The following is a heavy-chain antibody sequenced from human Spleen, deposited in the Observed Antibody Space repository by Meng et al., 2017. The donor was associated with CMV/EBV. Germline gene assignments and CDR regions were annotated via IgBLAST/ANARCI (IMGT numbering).Heavy chain of an antibody. V-gene: IGHV3-73*01. J-gene: IGHJ6*02. CDR1: GFTLSDSA. CDR3: TRDCSRTSCYTFNAHNYYYGMDV. D-gene: IGHD2-2*02. Sequence: GGSLRLSCAASGFTLSDSALHWVRQASGKGLEWIGRIRSKAYSSATAYAPSVKGRFTISRDDSKNTAYLEMNSLKTEDTAVYYCTRDCSRTSCYTFNAHNYYYGMDVWGQGTTVIVSS. CDR2: IRSKAYSSAT.